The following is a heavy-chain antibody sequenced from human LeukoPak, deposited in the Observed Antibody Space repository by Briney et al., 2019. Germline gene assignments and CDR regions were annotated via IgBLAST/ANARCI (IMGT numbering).Heavy chain of an antibody. D-gene: IGHD1-26*01. CDR2: ISSSGSTI. V-gene: IGHV3-11*01. CDR1: GFTFSDYY. CDR3: AKATNSGTSRGSFDY. Sequence: PGGSLRLSCAASGFTFSDYYMSWIRQAPGKGLEWVSYISSSGSTIYYADSVKGRFTISRDNSKNTLYLQMYSLGAEDTAVYYCAKATNSGTSRGSFDYWGQGTLVTVSS. J-gene: IGHJ4*02.